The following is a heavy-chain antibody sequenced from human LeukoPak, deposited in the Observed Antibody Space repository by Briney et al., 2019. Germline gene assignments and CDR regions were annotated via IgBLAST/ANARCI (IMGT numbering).Heavy chain of an antibody. J-gene: IGHJ4*02. CDR1: GFTFSSYA. CDR3: AKQSAGTTTAFFEY. CDR2: ISGTTVGT. Sequence: PGGSLRLSCAASGFTFSSYAMSWVRQAPGKGLEWVSAISGTTVGTYYADSVKGRFTISRDNYKNTLYLQMNSLRAEDTAVYYCAKQSAGTTTAFFEYWGQGTLVTVSS. V-gene: IGHV3-23*01. D-gene: IGHD1-26*01.